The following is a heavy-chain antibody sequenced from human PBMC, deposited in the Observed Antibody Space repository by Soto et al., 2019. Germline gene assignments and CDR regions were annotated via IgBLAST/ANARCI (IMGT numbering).Heavy chain of an antibody. V-gene: IGHV4-30-4*01. Sequence: QVQLQESGPGLVKPSQTLSLTCTVSGGSISSGDYYWSWIRQPPGKGLEWIGYIYYSGSTYYNPSLKIRVTISVDTSKNQFSLKLSSVTAADTAVYYCARTVGADYDILTGFPLGPFDPWGQGTLVTVSS. CDR2: IYYSGST. CDR3: ARTVGADYDILTGFPLGPFDP. D-gene: IGHD3-9*01. CDR1: GGSISSGDYY. J-gene: IGHJ5*02.